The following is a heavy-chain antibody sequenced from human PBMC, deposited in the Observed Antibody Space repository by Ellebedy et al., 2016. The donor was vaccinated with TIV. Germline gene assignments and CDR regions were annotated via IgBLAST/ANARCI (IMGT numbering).Heavy chain of an antibody. V-gene: IGHV3-7*01. CDR1: GFTFSGFW. D-gene: IGHD3-10*01. CDR2: IKEDGTEK. J-gene: IGHJ2*01. CDR3: AREYTYGYWYFDL. Sequence: GESLKISXTASGFTFSGFWMGWVRQAPGKGLEWVANIKEDGTEKYYVDSVKGRFTISRDNAKNSLYLQMNSLRGEDTALYYCAREYTYGYWYFDLWGRGTLVSVSS.